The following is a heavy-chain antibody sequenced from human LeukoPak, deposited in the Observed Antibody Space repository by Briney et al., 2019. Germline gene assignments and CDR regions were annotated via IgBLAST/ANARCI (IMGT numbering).Heavy chain of an antibody. Sequence: GGSLRLSCAASGFTFDDYAMHWVRQAPEKGLVWVSDIHPHGRYAAYADSVRGRFTISRDDAKNTLYLQMNSLTSEDTAVYYCVRGTNDWKGLDYWGQGTLVTASS. D-gene: IGHD1-1*01. J-gene: IGHJ4*02. CDR3: VRGTNDWKGLDY. CDR2: IHPHGRYA. CDR1: GFTFDDYA. V-gene: IGHV3-74*03.